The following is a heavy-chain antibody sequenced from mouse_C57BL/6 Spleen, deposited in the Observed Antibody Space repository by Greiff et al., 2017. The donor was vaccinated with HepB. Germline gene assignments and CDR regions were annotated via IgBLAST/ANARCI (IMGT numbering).Heavy chain of an antibody. D-gene: IGHD2-4*01. V-gene: IGHV5-4*01. CDR1: GFTFSSYA. J-gene: IGHJ1*03. CDR2: ISDGGSYT. CDR3: AREGVITAKVRWYVDV. Sequence: EVKLVESGGGLVKPGGSLKLSCAASGFTFSSYAMSWVRQTPEKRLEWVATISDGGSYTYYPDNVKGRFTISRDNAKNNLYLQMSHLKSEDTAMYYCAREGVITAKVRWYVDVGGTGTTVTVSS.